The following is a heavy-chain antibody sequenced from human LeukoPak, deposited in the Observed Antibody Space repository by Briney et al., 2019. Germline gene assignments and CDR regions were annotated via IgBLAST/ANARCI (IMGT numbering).Heavy chain of an antibody. J-gene: IGHJ5*02. V-gene: IGHV4-39*01. CDR2: ILYSGST. D-gene: IGHD2-2*01. Sequence: SETLSLTCIVSGGSISSTSYWGWIRQPPGKGLEWIGTILYSGSTFYNASLKSRVTISVDTSKNQFSLKLNSVTAADTAVYYCARQEVGAGYCSSTSCAEPHRFDPWGQGTLVTVSS. CDR3: ARQEVGAGYCSSTSCAEPHRFDP. CDR1: GGSISSTSY.